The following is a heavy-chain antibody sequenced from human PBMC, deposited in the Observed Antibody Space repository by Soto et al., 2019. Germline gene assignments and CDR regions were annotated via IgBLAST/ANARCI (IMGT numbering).Heavy chain of an antibody. D-gene: IGHD2-2*01. CDR1: GFTFSGSA. CDR2: IRSKANSYAT. CDR3: TRQGCSSTSCYQRDPYYYYYGMDV. J-gene: IGHJ6*02. Sequence: LRLSCAASGFTFSGSAMHWIRQASGKGLEWVGRIRSKANSYATAYAASVKGRFTISRDDSKNTAYLQMNSLKTEDTAVYYCTRQGCSSTSCYQRDPYYYYYGMDVWGQGTTVTVSS. V-gene: IGHV3-73*01.